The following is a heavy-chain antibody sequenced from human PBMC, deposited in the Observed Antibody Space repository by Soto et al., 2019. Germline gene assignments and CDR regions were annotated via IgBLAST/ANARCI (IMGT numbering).Heavy chain of an antibody. CDR2: INQDGSAK. V-gene: IGHV3-7*01. Sequence: GGSLRLSCAASGFTFSSDWMSWVRHAPGKGLGWVANINQDGSAKDYVDSVRGRFTISRDNTKNSMDLQMNSLGAEDTAVYYCARGPFWGQGTLVTVSS. J-gene: IGHJ4*02. CDR1: GFTFSSDW. CDR3: ARGPF.